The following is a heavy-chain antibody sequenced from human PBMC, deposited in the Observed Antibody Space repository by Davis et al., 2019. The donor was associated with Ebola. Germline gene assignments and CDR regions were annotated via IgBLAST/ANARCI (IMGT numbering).Heavy chain of an antibody. J-gene: IGHJ6*02. CDR2: SSVGSGGNT. D-gene: IGHD1/OR15-1a*01. V-gene: IGHV3-23*01. CDR1: GFTFSSNY. CDR3: AKGRREQFNYGMDV. Sequence: PGGSLRLSCAASGFTFSSNYMSWVRQAPGKGLEWVSGSSVGSGGNTYSAESVRGRFTSSRDNFKNTLYLQMNNLRGADTAVYYCAKGRREQFNYGMDVWGQGTTVTVSS.